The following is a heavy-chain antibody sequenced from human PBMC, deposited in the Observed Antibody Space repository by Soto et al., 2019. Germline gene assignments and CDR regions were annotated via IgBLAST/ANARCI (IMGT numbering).Heavy chain of an antibody. Sequence: HVQLVQSGAEVKKPGASLKVSCKASGYTFISYGVSWVRQAPGQGLEWLGWISPYNGNTNYAQKFQGRITMTTDTSPSTVYMDLRSPRTDDTAVYYCARDKTKWRTDAFDIWGQGTMVVVSS. J-gene: IGHJ3*02. V-gene: IGHV1-18*01. D-gene: IGHD1-1*01. CDR2: ISPYNGNT. CDR3: ARDKTKWRTDAFDI. CDR1: GYTFISYG.